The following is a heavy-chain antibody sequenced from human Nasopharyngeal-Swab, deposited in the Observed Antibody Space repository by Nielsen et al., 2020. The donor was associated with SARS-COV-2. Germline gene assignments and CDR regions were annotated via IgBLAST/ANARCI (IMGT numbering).Heavy chain of an antibody. CDR3: ARGRAAGNDY. CDR2: IYSGGST. V-gene: IGHV3-53*01. J-gene: IGHJ4*02. CDR1: GFTVSSNY. Sequence: GESLKISCAASGFTVSSNYMSWVRQAPGKGLEWVSVIYSGGSTYYADSVKGRFTISRDNSKNTLYLQMNSLRAKDTAVYYCARGRAAGNDYWGQGTLVTVSS. D-gene: IGHD6-13*01.